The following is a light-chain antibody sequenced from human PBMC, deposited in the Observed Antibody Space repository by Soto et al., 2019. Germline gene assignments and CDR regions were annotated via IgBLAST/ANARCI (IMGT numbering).Light chain of an antibody. V-gene: IGKV1-5*03. Sequence: DIQMNQSASTLLAKEGDRVTITCRASQSIDTWLAWHQQKPGKAPKLLISKASSLESGVPSRFSGGGSGTEITLTISSLQPDDFATYYCQPYKIYRAVAQGTKVDIK. CDR1: QSIDTW. J-gene: IGKJ1*01. CDR3: QPYKIYRA. CDR2: KAS.